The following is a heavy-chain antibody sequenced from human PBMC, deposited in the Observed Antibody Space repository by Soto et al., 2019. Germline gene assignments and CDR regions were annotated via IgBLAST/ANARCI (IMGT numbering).Heavy chain of an antibody. J-gene: IGHJ6*02. CDR2: ISGGSSDT. V-gene: IGHV3-11*06. Sequence: GGSLRLSCAASGFTFSDYYMNWIRQAPGKGLEWLSYISGGSSDTNYADSVKGRFTISRDNAKNSLYLQMNSLRVEDTAVYYCVREARSADVWGQGTTVTVSS. D-gene: IGHD3-3*01. CDR1: GFTFSDYY. CDR3: VREARSADV.